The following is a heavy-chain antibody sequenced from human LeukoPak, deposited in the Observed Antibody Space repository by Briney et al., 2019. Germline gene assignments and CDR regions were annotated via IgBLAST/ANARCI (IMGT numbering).Heavy chain of an antibody. J-gene: IGHJ3*02. D-gene: IGHD1-7*01. CDR2: IIPIFGTA. Sequence: ASVKVSCKPSGGTFSSYAITWVRQAPGQGLEWMGGIIPIFGTANYAQKFQGRVTITTDESTSTAHMELSSLRFDDTAVYCCARGPPSGTTSFDIWGQGTRVTVSS. V-gene: IGHV1-69*05. CDR3: ARGPPSGTTSFDI. CDR1: GGTFSSYA.